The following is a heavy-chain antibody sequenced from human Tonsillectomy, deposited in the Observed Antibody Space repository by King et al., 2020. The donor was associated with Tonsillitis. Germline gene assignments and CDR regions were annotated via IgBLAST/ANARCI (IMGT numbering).Heavy chain of an antibody. CDR2: IRSKAYSYAT. V-gene: IGHV3-73*02. J-gene: IGHJ4*02. Sequence: EVQLVESGGGLVQPGGSLKLSCAASGFTFSGSAMHWVRQASGKGLEYVGRIRSKAYSYATVYAASVKGRFTISRDDSKNTAYLQLNSLNTEDTAVYYCTTLRYCTSGVCVDYWGQGTLVTVSS. CDR3: TTLRYCTSGVCVDY. CDR1: GFTFSGSA. D-gene: IGHD2-8*01.